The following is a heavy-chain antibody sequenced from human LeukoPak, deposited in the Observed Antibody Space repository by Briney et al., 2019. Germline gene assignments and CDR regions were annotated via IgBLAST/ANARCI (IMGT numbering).Heavy chain of an antibody. V-gene: IGHV3-74*01. CDR3: ARGPYGSGSHTFDY. D-gene: IGHD3-10*01. CDR2: INSDGSST. CDR1: GFTFSSYW. Sequence: PGGSLRLSCAASGFTFSSYWMHWVRQAPGKGLVWVSRINSDGSSTSHADSVKGRYTISRDNAKNTLFLQMNSLRAEDTAVYYCARGPYGSGSHTFDYWGQGTLVTVSS. J-gene: IGHJ4*02.